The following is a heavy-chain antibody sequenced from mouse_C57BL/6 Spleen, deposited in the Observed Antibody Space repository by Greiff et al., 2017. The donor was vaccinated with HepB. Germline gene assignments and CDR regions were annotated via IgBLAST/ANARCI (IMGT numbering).Heavy chain of an antibody. D-gene: IGHD2-4*01. CDR3: ARDGGLRQNYAMDY. V-gene: IGHV2-2*01. CDR1: GFSLTSYG. J-gene: IGHJ4*01. Sequence: VKLQESGPGLVQPSQSLSITCTVSGFSLTSYGVHWVRQSPGKGLEWLGVIWSGGSTDYNAAFISRLSISKDNSKSQVFFKMNSLQADDTAIYYCARDGGLRQNYAMDYWGQGTSVTVSS. CDR2: IWSGGST.